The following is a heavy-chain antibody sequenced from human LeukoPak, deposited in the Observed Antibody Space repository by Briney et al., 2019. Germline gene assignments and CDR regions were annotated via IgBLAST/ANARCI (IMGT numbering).Heavy chain of an antibody. CDR1: GFTFSNAW. Sequence: KPGGSLRLSCAASGFTFSNAWMSWVRQAAGKGLGWVGRIKSKTDGGTTDYAAPVKGRFTISRDDSKNTLYLQMNSLKTEDTAVYYCTTDPHDFWSGLDYWGQGTLVSVSS. CDR3: TTDPHDFWSGLDY. V-gene: IGHV3-15*01. CDR2: IKSKTDGGTT. J-gene: IGHJ4*02. D-gene: IGHD3-3*01.